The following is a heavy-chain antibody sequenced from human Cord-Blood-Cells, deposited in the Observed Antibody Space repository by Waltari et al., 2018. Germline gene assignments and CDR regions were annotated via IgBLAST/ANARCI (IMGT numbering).Heavy chain of an antibody. D-gene: IGHD6-13*01. CDR2: IYSGGST. V-gene: IGHV3-53*01. Sequence: EVQLVESGGGLIQPGGSLRLSGASSGFTVSSTYMRWVRQAPGKGLEWVSVIYSGGSTYYADSVKGRFTISRDNSKNTLYLQMNSLRAEDTAVYYCASYIAAAAIDYWGQGTLVTVSS. CDR1: GFTVSSTY. CDR3: ASYIAAAAIDY. J-gene: IGHJ4*02.